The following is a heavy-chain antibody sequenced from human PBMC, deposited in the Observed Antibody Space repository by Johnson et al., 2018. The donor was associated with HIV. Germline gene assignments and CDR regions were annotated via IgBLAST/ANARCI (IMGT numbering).Heavy chain of an antibody. CDR3: ARTSCSGARCLGYDPFDV. V-gene: IGHV3-74*01. CDR2: INVAGSRL. J-gene: IGHJ3*01. CDR1: GFTFSDHW. D-gene: IGHD2-15*01. Sequence: VQLVASGGGLVQPGGSLRLSCGASGFTFSDHWMQWVRQAPGKGLVWFSRINVAGSRLTYEDSVKGRCTNAGDNAKTTLYLELKSLRSEDTAVYYCARTSCSGARCLGYDPFDVWGQGAMVTVSS.